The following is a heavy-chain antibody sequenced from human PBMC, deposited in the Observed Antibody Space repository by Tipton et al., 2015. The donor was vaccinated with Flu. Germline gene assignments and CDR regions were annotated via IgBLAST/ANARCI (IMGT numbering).Heavy chain of an antibody. CDR3: ARDMIHYGSGSYRYAFDI. J-gene: IGHJ3*02. Sequence: TLSLTCAVYGGSFSGYYWSWIRQPPGKGLEWIGEINHSGSTNYNPSLKSRVTISVDTSKNQFSLKLSSVTAADTAVYYCARDMIHYGSGSYRYAFDIWGQGTMVTVSS. CDR2: INHSGST. CDR1: GGSFSGYY. V-gene: IGHV4-34*01. D-gene: IGHD3-10*01.